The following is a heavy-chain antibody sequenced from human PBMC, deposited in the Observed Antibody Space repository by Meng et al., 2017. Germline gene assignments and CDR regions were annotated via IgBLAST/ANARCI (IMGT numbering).Heavy chain of an antibody. D-gene: IGHD5-18*01. V-gene: IGHV4-34*01. Sequence: QVPTPQWGAGLLEPVEPLALTCPVCGGSLSGYYRSWVRQPRGKELEWSGDINHSGTYNYNPSLKRRVTISVDTSKNQFSLKLSSVTAADTAVYYCAERGYSYVNWFDPWGQGTLVTVSS. CDR1: GGSLSGYY. CDR2: INHSGTY. J-gene: IGHJ5*02. CDR3: AERGYSYVNWFDP.